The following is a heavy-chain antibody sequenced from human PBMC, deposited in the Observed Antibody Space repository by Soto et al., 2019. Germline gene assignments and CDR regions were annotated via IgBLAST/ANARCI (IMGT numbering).Heavy chain of an antibody. CDR3: ARFPDCSGSRYDPSFGFDT. J-gene: IGHJ3*02. V-gene: IGHV1-18*01. D-gene: IGHD2-15*01. Sequence: QVQLVQSGVEVKKPGASVKVSCKASGYNFSTHGLTWVRQAPGQGLEWMGWITPYNGNTNYAQNFQGRVTMSTDTSTKSGFMEVRSLRPDDTAVYYCARFPDCSGSRYDPSFGFDTWGQGTMVTVSS. CDR2: ITPYNGNT. CDR1: GYNFSTHG.